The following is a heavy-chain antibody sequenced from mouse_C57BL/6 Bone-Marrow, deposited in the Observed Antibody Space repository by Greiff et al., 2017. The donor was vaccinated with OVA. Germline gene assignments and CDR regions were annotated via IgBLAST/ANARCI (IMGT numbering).Heavy chain of an antibody. V-gene: IGHV14-2*01. CDR2: IDPEDGDT. J-gene: IGHJ4*01. CDR3: ARSGRGSSNYYAMDY. D-gene: IGHD1-1*01. CDR1: GFNIKDYY. Sequence: EVQLQESGAELVKPGASVKLSCTASGFNIKDYYMHWVKQRTEQGLEWIGRIDPEDGDTNYAQKFKGKATISADTSSNTAYLQLSSLTSEDTAVYYWARSGRGSSNYYAMDYWGQGTSVTVSS.